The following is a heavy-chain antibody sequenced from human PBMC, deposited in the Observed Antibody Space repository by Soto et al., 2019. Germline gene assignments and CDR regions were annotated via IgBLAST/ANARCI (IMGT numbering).Heavy chain of an antibody. Sequence: EVQLLESGGGLVQPGGSLRLSCAASGFTFSSYAMSWVRQAPGKGLEWVSGISGSGISTYYADSVKGRFTISRDNSKNTLFMQMNSLRADETAVDYCAKDLGYSTGWEPFDYWGQGTLVTVSS. CDR3: AKDLGYSTGWEPFDY. CDR1: GFTFSSYA. CDR2: ISGSGIST. D-gene: IGHD6-19*01. V-gene: IGHV3-23*01. J-gene: IGHJ4*02.